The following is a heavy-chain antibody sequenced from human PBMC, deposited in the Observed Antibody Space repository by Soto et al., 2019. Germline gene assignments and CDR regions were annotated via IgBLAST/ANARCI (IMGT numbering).Heavy chain of an antibody. Sequence: QVQLQESGPGLVKPSQTLSLTCSVSGGSIRSGGYYWNWIRQHPGKGLEWIGYIYYSGSTYYNPSLKGRVTISVDTSKNQFSLNLSSVTAADTAFYDSAIETRGYCSGSLGFDYWGQRTLVPVCS. CDR2: IYYSGST. CDR1: GGSIRSGGYY. D-gene: IGHD3-10*01. J-gene: IGHJ4*02. V-gene: IGHV4-31*03. CDR3: AIETRGYCSGSLGFDY.